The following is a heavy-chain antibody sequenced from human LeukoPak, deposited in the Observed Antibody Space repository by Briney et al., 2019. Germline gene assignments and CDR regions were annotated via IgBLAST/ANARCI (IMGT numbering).Heavy chain of an antibody. J-gene: IGHJ4*02. D-gene: IGHD3-22*01. CDR2: IRNDGRNT. Sequence: GGSLRLSCAASGFTLSSYAMHWVRQAPGKGQEWVAFIRNDGRNTYYADSVKGRFAISRDNSKNTLYLQMNSLRAEDTAVYYCAKDRVSSETDFDCWGQGTLVTVSS. CDR1: GFTLSSYA. V-gene: IGHV3-30*02. CDR3: AKDRVSSETDFDC.